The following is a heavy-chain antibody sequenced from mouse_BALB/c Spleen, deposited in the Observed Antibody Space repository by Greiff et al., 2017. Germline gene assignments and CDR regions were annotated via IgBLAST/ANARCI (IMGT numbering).Heavy chain of an antibody. V-gene: IGHV2-2*02. CDR3: ARSVRGYYAMDY. D-gene: IGHD2-14*01. CDR1: GFSLTSYG. J-gene: IGHJ4*01. CDR2: IWSGGST. Sequence: VKLMESGPGLVQPSQSLSITCTVSGFSLTSYGVHWVRQSPGKGLEWLGVIWSGGSTDYNAAFISRLSISKDNSKSQVFFKMNSLQANDTAIYYCARSVRGYYAMDYWGQGTSVTVSS.